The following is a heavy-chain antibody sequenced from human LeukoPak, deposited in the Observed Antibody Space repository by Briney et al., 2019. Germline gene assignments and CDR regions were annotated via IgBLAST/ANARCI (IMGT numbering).Heavy chain of an antibody. Sequence: GGSLRLSCAASGFTFSDYYMSWFRQAPGKGLEWISYISGSGSSVYYADSVKGRFTISRDNAKNSLYLQMNSLRAEDTAVYYCARETPTYYYYSSEANFDYWGQGTLVTVSS. CDR3: ARETPTYYYYSSEANFDY. J-gene: IGHJ4*02. V-gene: IGHV3-11*04. CDR2: ISGSGSSV. D-gene: IGHD3-22*01. CDR1: GFTFSDYY.